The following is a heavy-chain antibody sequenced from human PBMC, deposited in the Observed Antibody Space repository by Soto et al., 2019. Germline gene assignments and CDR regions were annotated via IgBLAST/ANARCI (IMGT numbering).Heavy chain of an antibody. V-gene: IGHV3-30*18. CDR2: ISYDGILK. CDR3: AKDFKVSGGHYGSLNYYYGMDV. D-gene: IGHD3-10*01. CDR1: GFTFSDFG. J-gene: IGHJ6*02. Sequence: QVPLVESGGGVVQPGRSLRLSCAASGFTFSDFGMHWVRQAPGKGLEWVAIISYDGILKYYADSVKGRFTISRDTSKGAVYLQMNSLTPEDTAVYYCAKDFKVSGGHYGSLNYYYGMDVWGQGTTVTVSS.